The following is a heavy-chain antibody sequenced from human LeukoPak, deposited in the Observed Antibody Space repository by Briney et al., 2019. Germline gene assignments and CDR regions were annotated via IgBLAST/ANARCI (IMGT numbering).Heavy chain of an antibody. D-gene: IGHD3-3*01. Sequence: PGGSLRLPCAAPGFTFNSYAMSWVRQAPGKGLEWVSAISGSGGSTYYADSVKGRFTISRDNSKNTLYLQMNSLRAEDTAVYNCAKGDFWSPLDYWRQGTLVTVSS. CDR2: ISGSGGST. J-gene: IGHJ4*02. CDR3: AKGDFWSPLDY. CDR1: GFTFNSYA. V-gene: IGHV3-23*01.